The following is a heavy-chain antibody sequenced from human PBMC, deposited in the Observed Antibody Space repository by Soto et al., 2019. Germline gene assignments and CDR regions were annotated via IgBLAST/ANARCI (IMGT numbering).Heavy chain of an antibody. CDR1: GYTFTSYG. D-gene: IGHD1-1*01. Sequence: QVHLVQSGAEVKKPGASVKVSCKASGYTFTSYGITWVRQAPGQGLEWMGWISAHNGNTDYAQKLQGRVIVTRDTSTPTAYMELRSLRSDDTAVYYCARGRYGDYWGQGALVTVSS. V-gene: IGHV1-18*01. J-gene: IGHJ4*02. CDR2: ISAHNGNT. CDR3: ARGRYGDY.